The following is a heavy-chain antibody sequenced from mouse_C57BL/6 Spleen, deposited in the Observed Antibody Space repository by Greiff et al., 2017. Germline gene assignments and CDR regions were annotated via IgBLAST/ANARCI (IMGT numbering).Heavy chain of an antibody. V-gene: IGHV1-61*01. Sequence: VQLQQPGAELVRPGSSVKLSCKASGYTFTSYWMDWVKQRPGQGLERIGNIYPSDSETHYNQKFKDKATLTVDKSSSTAYMQLSSLTSEDSAVYYCARGRTYYGSSYGMDYWGQGTSVTVSS. CDR3: ARGRTYYGSSYGMDY. D-gene: IGHD1-1*01. CDR2: IYPSDSET. J-gene: IGHJ4*01. CDR1: GYTFTSYW.